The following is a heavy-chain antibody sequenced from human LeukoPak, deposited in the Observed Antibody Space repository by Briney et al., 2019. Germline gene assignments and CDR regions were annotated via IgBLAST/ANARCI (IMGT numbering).Heavy chain of an antibody. CDR1: GYTFTRYA. J-gene: IGHJ4*02. CDR3: ARERESGSYDSSGPFSFDY. V-gene: IGHV1-3*01. Sequence: ASVKVSCKASGYTFTRYAIHWVRQAPGQRLEWMGWINAGNGYTKYSQKFQGRVTIARDTPATTTYMELSSLRSDDTAVYYCARERESGSYDSSGPFSFDYWGQGTLVTVSS. CDR2: INAGNGYT. D-gene: IGHD3-22*01.